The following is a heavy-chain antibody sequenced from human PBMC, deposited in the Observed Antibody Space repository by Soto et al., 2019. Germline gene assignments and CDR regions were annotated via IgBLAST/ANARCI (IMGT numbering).Heavy chain of an antibody. CDR3: AREGSMDIVVVPAALRRSGGMDV. D-gene: IGHD2-2*03. CDR1: GYTFTSYY. CDR2: INPSGGST. J-gene: IGHJ6*02. Sequence: ASVKVSCKASGYTFTSYYMHWVRQAPGQGLEWMGIINPSGGSTSYAQKFQGRVTMTRDTSTSTVYMELSSLRSEDTAVYYCAREGSMDIVVVPAALRRSGGMDVWGQGTTVTVSS. V-gene: IGHV1-46*01.